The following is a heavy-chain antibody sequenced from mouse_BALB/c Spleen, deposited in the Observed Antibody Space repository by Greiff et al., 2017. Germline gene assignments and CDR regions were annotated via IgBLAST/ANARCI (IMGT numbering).Heavy chain of an antibody. V-gene: IGHV14-3*02. Sequence: DVKLQESGAELVKPGASVKLSCTASGFNIKDTYMHWVKQRPEQGLEWIGRIDPANGNTKYDPKFQGKATITADTSSNTAYLQLSSLTSEDTAVYYCARGYDYAWYFDVWGAGTTVTVSS. J-gene: IGHJ1*01. CDR3: ARGYDYAWYFDV. CDR2: IDPANGNT. CDR1: GFNIKDTY. D-gene: IGHD2-4*01.